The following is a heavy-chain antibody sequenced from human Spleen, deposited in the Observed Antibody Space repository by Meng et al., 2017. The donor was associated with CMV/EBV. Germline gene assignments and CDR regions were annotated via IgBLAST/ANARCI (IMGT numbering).Heavy chain of an antibody. V-gene: IGHV3-33*06. D-gene: IGHD3-3*01. CDR2: VWYDGSNK. J-gene: IGHJ4*02. CDR1: FTVSSYG. CDR3: AKGYYDFWSGYWGYFDY. Sequence: FTVSSYGMHWVRQAPGKGLEWVAVVWYDGSNKYYADSVKGRFTISRDNSKNTLYLQMNSLRAEDTAVYYCAKGYYDFWSGYWGYFDYWGQGTLVTVSS.